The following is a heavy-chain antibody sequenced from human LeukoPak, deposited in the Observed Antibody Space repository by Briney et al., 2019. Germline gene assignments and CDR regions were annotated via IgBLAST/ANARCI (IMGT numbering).Heavy chain of an antibody. J-gene: IGHJ4*02. CDR2: ISGSGGST. Sequence: GGSLRLSCAASGFTFSSYAMSWVRQAPGKGLEWVSAISGSGGSTYYADSVKGRFTISRDNSKNTLYLQMNSLRAEDTAVYYCAKHLTRVSSYGVKYWGQGTLVTVSS. V-gene: IGHV3-23*01. D-gene: IGHD5-18*01. CDR1: GFTFSSYA. CDR3: AKHLTRVSSYGVKY.